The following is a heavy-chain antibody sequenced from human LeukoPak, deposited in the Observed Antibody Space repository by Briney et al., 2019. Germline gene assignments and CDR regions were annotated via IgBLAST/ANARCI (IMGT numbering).Heavy chain of an antibody. CDR2: INSDGSST. D-gene: IGHD5-12*01. CDR3: VREGRVSGYDFDY. V-gene: IGHV3-74*01. CDR1: GFTFSSYW. Sequence: GGSLRLPCEASGFTFSSYWMHWVRQAPGKGLVWVSRINSDGSSTTYADSVKGRFTISRDNAKNTLYLQMNSLRAEDTAVYYCVREGRVSGYDFDYWGQGTLVTVSS. J-gene: IGHJ4*02.